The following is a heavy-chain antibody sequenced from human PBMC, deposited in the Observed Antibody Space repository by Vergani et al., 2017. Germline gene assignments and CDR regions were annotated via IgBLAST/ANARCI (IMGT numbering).Heavy chain of an antibody. V-gene: IGHV3-13*01. D-gene: IGHD6-6*01. Sequence: EVQLVESGGGLVQPGGSLRHSCAASGFTFSTYDMHWVRQATGKGLEWVSAIGTAGDTYYPGSVKGRFTISRENAKNSLYLQMNGLRAGDTAVYYCARRDSSSPALDYWGQGTLVTVSS. CDR1: GFTFSTYD. CDR2: IGTAGDT. CDR3: ARRDSSSPALDY. J-gene: IGHJ4*02.